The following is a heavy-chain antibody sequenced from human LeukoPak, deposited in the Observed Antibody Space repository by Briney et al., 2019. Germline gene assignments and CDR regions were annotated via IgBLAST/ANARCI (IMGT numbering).Heavy chain of an antibody. CDR1: GFTFSSYE. D-gene: IGHD4-23*01. V-gene: IGHV3-48*03. Sequence: GGSLRLSCAASGFTFSSYEMNWVRQAPGKGLEWVSYISSSGSTIYYADSVKGRFTIPRDNAKNSLYLQMNSLRAEDTAVYYCARDLRATVVTQGYYYGMDVWGQGTTVTVSS. CDR2: ISSSGSTI. J-gene: IGHJ6*02. CDR3: ARDLRATVVTQGYYYGMDV.